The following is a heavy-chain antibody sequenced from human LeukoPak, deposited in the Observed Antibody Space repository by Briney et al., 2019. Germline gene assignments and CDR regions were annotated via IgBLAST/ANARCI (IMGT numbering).Heavy chain of an antibody. CDR2: ISSSGSTI. CDR3: ARDGRFDFWSGYYYYGMVV. J-gene: IGHJ6*01. CDR1: GFTFSDYY. V-gene: IGHV3-11*01. D-gene: IGHD3-3*01. Sequence: PGGSLRLSCAASGFTFSDYYMSWLRQAPGKGLEWVSYISSSGSTIYYADSVKGRFTISRDNAKNSLYLQMNSLRAEDTAVDYCARDGRFDFWSGYYYYGMVVSGQGATVTVSS.